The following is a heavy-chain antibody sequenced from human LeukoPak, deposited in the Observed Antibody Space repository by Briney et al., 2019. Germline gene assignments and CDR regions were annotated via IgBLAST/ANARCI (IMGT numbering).Heavy chain of an antibody. V-gene: IGHV3-30*02. J-gene: IGHJ6*03. Sequence: LPGGSLRLSCAASGFTFSSYGMHWVRQAPGKGLEWVAFIRYDGSNKYYADSVKGRFTISRDNSKNTLYLQMNSLRAEDTAVYYCARDSGYETGYMDVWGKGTTVTVSS. CDR1: GFTFSSYG. CDR3: ARDSGYETGYMDV. CDR2: IRYDGSNK. D-gene: IGHD5-12*01.